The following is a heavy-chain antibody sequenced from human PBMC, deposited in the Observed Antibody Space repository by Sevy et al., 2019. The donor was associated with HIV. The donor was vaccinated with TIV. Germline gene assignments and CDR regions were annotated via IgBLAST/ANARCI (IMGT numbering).Heavy chain of an antibody. CDR2: ISGSRSYI. CDR3: AKTHCSGGSCYFDY. J-gene: IGHJ4*02. D-gene: IGHD2-15*01. CDR1: GFTFSTYS. V-gene: IGHV3-21*06. Sequence: GGSRRLSCAASGFTFSTYSMNWVRQAPGKGLEWVSSISGSRSYIFYADSVKGRFTISRDNAKNSLYLQMNSLRAEDTAMYYCAKTHCSGGSCYFDYWGQGTLVTVSS.